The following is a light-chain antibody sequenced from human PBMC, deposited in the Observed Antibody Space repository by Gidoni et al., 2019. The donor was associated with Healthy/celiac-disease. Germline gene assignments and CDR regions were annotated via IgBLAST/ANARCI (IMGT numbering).Light chain of an antibody. CDR2: DAS. CDR3: QQYDNLPRT. V-gene: IGKV1-33*01. J-gene: IGKJ5*01. CDR1: QDISNY. Sequence: DIQMTQSPSSLSASVGDRVTITCQASQDISNYLNWYQQKPGKAPKLLIDDASNLETGVPSRFSGSGSWTDFTFTISSRQPEDIATYYCQQYDNLPRTFGQGTRLEIK.